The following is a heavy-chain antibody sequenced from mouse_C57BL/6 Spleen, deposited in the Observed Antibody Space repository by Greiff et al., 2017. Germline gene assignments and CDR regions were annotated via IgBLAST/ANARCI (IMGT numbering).Heavy chain of an antibody. CDR3: ARGIYYYGSSYEGWYFDV. D-gene: IGHD1-1*01. V-gene: IGHV1-39*01. Sequence: VQLQQSGPELVKPGASVKISCKASGYSFTDYNMNWVKQSNGKSLEWIGVINPNYGTTSYNQKFKGKATLTVDTSSSTAYMQLNSLTSEDSAVYYCARGIYYYGSSYEGWYFDVWGTGTTVTVSS. CDR2: INPNYGTT. J-gene: IGHJ1*03. CDR1: GYSFTDYN.